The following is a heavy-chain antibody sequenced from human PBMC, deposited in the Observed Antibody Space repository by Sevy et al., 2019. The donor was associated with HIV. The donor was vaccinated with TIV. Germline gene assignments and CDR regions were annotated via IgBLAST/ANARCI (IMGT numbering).Heavy chain of an antibody. D-gene: IGHD6-13*01. CDR3: VTHGGIAAAGRVFDY. J-gene: IGHJ4*02. CDR1: GFTFSDHY. V-gene: IGHV3-72*01. Sequence: GGSLRLSCAASGFTFSDHYMEWVRQAPGKGLEWVGRTRNKADGYTTEYAASVKDRFTISRDDSENSLYLQMKSLKTEERAVDYGVTHGGIAAAGRVFDYWGQGALVTVSS. CDR2: TRNKADGYTT.